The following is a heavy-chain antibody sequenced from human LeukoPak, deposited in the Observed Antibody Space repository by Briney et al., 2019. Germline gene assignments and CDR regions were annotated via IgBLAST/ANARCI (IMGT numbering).Heavy chain of an antibody. V-gene: IGHV3-23*01. D-gene: IGHD6-13*01. J-gene: IGHJ4*02. Sequence: GGSLRLSCAASGLTFSSYAMSWVRQAPGKGLEWVSAISGSGGSTYSADSVKGRFTISRDNSKNTLYLQMNSLRAEDTAVYYCAKGGIAAPFDYWGQGTLVTVSS. CDR1: GLTFSSYA. CDR3: AKGGIAAPFDY. CDR2: ISGSGGST.